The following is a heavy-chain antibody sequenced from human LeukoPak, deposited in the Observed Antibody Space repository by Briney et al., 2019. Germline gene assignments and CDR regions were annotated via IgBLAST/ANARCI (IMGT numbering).Heavy chain of an antibody. V-gene: IGHV3-33*01. CDR2: IWYDGSNK. CDR3: ARDDRFGGGWFDP. D-gene: IGHD3-10*01. CDR1: GFTFSSYG. J-gene: IGHJ5*02. Sequence: GGSLRLSCAASGFTFSSYGMHWVHQAPGKGLEWVAVIWYDGSNKYYADSVKGRFTISRDNSKNTLYLQMNSLRAEDTAVYYCARDDRFGGGWFDPWGQGTLVTVSS.